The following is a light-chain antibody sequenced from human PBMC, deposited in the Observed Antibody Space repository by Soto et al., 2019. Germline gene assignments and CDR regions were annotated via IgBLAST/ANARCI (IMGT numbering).Light chain of an antibody. V-gene: IGKV3-15*01. CDR3: QQYNNWPLLT. CDR1: QSVSSN. J-gene: IGKJ4*01. Sequence: IVMTHSPATLSVSPGEMATLSFRASQSVSSNLAWYQQKPGQAPRLLIYGASTRATGIPARFSGSGSGTEFTLTISSLQSEDFAVYYCQQYNNWPLLTFGGGTKVDIK. CDR2: GAS.